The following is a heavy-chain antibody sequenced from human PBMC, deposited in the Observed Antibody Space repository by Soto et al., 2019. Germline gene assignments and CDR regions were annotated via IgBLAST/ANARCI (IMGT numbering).Heavy chain of an antibody. CDR1: GGSISSGGYY. CDR2: IYYSGST. D-gene: IGHD3-10*01. J-gene: IGHJ4*02. CDR3: ARDSRANYYGSGSYYSLDY. Sequence: QVQLQESGPGLVKPSQTLSLTCTVSGGSISSGGYYWSWIRQHPGKGLEWIGYIYYSGSTYYNPSLNSRVTISVDTSKNQFSLKLSSVTAADTAVYYCARDSRANYYGSGSYYSLDYWGQGTLVTVSS. V-gene: IGHV4-31*03.